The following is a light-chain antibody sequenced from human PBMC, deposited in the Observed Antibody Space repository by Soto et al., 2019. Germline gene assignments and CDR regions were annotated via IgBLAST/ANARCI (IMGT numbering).Light chain of an antibody. CDR3: HQYGSSPYT. V-gene: IGKV3-20*01. J-gene: IGKJ2*01. Sequence: EIVLTQSPGTLSSSQGERATIACRASQSVSSSLVAWYQHKHGQAPRLLIYGASSSAPGIPDRFSGSGSGTDFTLTISRLEPEDFAMYYCHQYGSSPYTFGQGTKLEIK. CDR1: QSVSSSL. CDR2: GAS.